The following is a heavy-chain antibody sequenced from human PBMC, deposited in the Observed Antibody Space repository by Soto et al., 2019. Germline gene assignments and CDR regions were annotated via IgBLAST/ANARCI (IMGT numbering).Heavy chain of an antibody. Sequence: GASVKVSCKASGYTFTSYAMHWVRQAPGQRLEWMGWINAGNGNTKYSRKFQGRVTITRDTSASTAYMELSSLRSEDTAVYYCASAYCSSTSCYDRYWFDPWGQGTLVTVSS. V-gene: IGHV1-3*01. D-gene: IGHD2-2*01. CDR3: ASAYCSSTSCYDRYWFDP. J-gene: IGHJ5*02. CDR2: INAGNGNT. CDR1: GYTFTSYA.